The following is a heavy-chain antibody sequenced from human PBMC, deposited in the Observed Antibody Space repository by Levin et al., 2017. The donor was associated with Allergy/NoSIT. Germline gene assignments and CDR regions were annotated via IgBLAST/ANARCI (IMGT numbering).Heavy chain of an antibody. Sequence: PSETLSLTCAVSGCSISSSNWWSWVRQPPGKGLEWIGEIYHSGSTNYNPSLKSRVTISVDKSKNQFSLKLSSVTAADTAVYYCARMYNWNYAGFDYWGQGTLVTVSS. V-gene: IGHV4-4*02. J-gene: IGHJ4*02. CDR2: IYHSGST. D-gene: IGHD1-7*01. CDR3: ARMYNWNYAGFDY. CDR1: GCSISSSNW.